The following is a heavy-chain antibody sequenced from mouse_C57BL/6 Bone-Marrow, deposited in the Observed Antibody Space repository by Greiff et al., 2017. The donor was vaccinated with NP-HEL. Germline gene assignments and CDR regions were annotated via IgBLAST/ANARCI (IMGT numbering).Heavy chain of an antibody. CDR2: IYPRSGNT. Sequence: VHLVESGAELARPGASVKLSCKASGYTFTSYGISWVKQRTGQGLEWIGEIYPRSGNTYYNEKFKGKATLTADKSSSTAYMELRSLTSEDSAVYFCAILTYLFDYWGQGTTLTVSS. J-gene: IGHJ2*01. CDR1: GYTFTSYG. V-gene: IGHV1-81*01. CDR3: AILTYLFDY. D-gene: IGHD4-1*01.